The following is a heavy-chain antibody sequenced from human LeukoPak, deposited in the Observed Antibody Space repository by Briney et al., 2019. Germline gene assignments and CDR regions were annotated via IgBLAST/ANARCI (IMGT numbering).Heavy chain of an antibody. J-gene: IGHJ6*03. Sequence: GGSLRLSCAASGFTFSSYSMNWVRQAPGKGLEWVGRIKSKTDGGTTDYAAPVKGRFTISRDDSKNTLYLQMNSLKTEDTAVYYCTTVFEQQLVRRYYYYYMDVWGKGTTVTVSS. D-gene: IGHD6-13*01. CDR2: IKSKTDGGTT. V-gene: IGHV3-15*01. CDR1: GFTFSSYS. CDR3: TTVFEQQLVRRYYYYYMDV.